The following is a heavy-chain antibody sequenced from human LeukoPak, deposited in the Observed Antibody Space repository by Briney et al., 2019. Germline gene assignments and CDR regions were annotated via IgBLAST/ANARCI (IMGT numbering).Heavy chain of an antibody. CDR1: GFTFSSYE. CDR3: AREDCSSTSCFGAHYGMDV. CDR2: ISSSGSTI. J-gene: IGHJ6*02. D-gene: IGHD2-2*01. Sequence: PGGSLRLSCAASGFTFSSYEMNWVRQAPGKGLEWVSYISSSGSTIYYADSVKGRFTISRDSAKNSLYLQMNSLRAEDTAVYYCAREDCSSTSCFGAHYGMDVWGQGTTVTVSS. V-gene: IGHV3-48*03.